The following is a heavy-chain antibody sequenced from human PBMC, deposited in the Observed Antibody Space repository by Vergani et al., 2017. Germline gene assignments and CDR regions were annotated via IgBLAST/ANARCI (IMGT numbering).Heavy chain of an antibody. CDR3: ARDRLLRYYFDY. CDR2: ISSSSSYI. D-gene: IGHD4-23*01. Sequence: VQRVESGGGLDKPGGSRRISCAASGITFSRYSMNWVRQAPGKGLEWVSSISSSSSYIYYADSVKGRFTISRDNAKNSLYLQMNSLRAEDTAVYYCARDRLLRYYFDYWGQGTLVTVSS. CDR1: GITFSRYS. J-gene: IGHJ4*02. V-gene: IGHV3-21*01.